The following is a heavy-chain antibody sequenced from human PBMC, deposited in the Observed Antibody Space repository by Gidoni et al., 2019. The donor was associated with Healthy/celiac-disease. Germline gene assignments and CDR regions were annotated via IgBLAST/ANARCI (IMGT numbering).Heavy chain of an antibody. Sequence: QVQLQQWGAGLLKPSETLSLTCAVYGGSFSGYYWSWIRQPPGKGLEWIGEINHSGSTNYNPSLKSRVTISVDTSKNQFSLKLSSVTAADTAVYYCTIRWGRVGAVSRFDPWGQGTLVTVSS. J-gene: IGHJ5*02. CDR2: INHSGST. CDR3: TIRWGRVGAVSRFDP. V-gene: IGHV4-34*01. CDR1: GGSFSGYY. D-gene: IGHD1-26*01.